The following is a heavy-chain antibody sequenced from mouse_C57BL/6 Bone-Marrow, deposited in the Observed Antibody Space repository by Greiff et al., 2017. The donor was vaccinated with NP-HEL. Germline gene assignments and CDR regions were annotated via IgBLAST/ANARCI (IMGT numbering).Heavy chain of an antibody. J-gene: IGHJ1*03. Sequence: EVQVVESGGGLVKPGGSLKLSCAASGFTFSSYAMSWVRQTPEKRLEWVATISDGGSYTYYPDNVKGRFTISRDNAKNNLYLQMSHLKSEDTAMYYCAREGIYYYGSRYFDVWGTGTTVTVSS. CDR3: AREGIYYYGSRYFDV. CDR2: ISDGGSYT. D-gene: IGHD1-1*01. CDR1: GFTFSSYA. V-gene: IGHV5-4*01.